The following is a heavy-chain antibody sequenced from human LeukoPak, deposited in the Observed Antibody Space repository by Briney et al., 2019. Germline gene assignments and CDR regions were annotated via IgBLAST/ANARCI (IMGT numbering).Heavy chain of an antibody. CDR2: IDYSGNT. D-gene: IGHD5-18*01. CDR3: ARGGHSYGSFRLYFDY. V-gene: IGHV4-39*07. Sequence: SETLSLTCTVSGGSISSSNYYWGWIRQPPGKGLEWIGSIDYSGNTYYNPSLKSRVTISLDMSKNQFSLKLNSVTAADTAVYYCARGGHSYGSFRLYFDYWGQGTLVTVSS. J-gene: IGHJ4*02. CDR1: GGSISSSNYY.